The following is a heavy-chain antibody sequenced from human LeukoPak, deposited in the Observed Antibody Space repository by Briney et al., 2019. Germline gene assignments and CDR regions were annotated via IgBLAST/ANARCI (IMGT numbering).Heavy chain of an antibody. CDR2: IYNSGST. J-gene: IGHJ4*01. D-gene: IGHD5-24*01. CDR3: ASHTAAHGSGY. V-gene: IGHV4-59*08. CDR1: GASISSYY. Sequence: PSETLSLTCTVSGASISSYYWSWIRQPQGKGLEWIGHIYNSGSTRYNPSLKSRVAISVDTSNNQFSLNLNSVTVADTAVYYCASHTAAHGSGYWGHRFLVTVSS.